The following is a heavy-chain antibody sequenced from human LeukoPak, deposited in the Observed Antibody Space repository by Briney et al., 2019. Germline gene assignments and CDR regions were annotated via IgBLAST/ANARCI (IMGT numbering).Heavy chain of an antibody. V-gene: IGHV3-30*18. CDR2: ISYDGSNK. CDR1: GFTVSSNY. Sequence: QTGGSLRLSCAASGFTVSSNYMSWVRQAPGKGLEWVAVISYDGSNKYYADSVKGRFTISRDNSKNTLYLQMNSLRAEDTAVYYCAKDISVLFIADAFDIWGQGTMVTVSS. CDR3: AKDISVLFIADAFDI. D-gene: IGHD2-15*01. J-gene: IGHJ3*02.